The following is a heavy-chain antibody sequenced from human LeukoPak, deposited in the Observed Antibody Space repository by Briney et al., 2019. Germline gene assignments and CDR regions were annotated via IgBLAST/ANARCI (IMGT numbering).Heavy chain of an antibody. CDR3: ARDLGGFDRSYFYHYMDV. CDR1: GFTFSSYA. V-gene: IGHV3-7*01. Sequence: GGSLRLSCAASGFTFSSYAMSWVRQAPGKGLEWVANIKQDGTEKYNVDSVKGRFTISRDSAENSLFLQMNSLKVEDTAVYYCARDLGGFDRSYFYHYMDVWGKGTTVIVSS. J-gene: IGHJ6*03. D-gene: IGHD3-9*01. CDR2: IKQDGTEK.